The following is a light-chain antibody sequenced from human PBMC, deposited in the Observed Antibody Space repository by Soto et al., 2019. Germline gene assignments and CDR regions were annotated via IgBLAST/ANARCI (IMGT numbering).Light chain of an antibody. Sequence: EIVLTQSPGTLSLSPEERATLSCRASESVSTSYLACYQQKPGQAPRLIIYGASGRATGIPDRFSVSASGTDFTLTISRLEPEDFAVYYCQHYGTSALFGPGTKVDIK. J-gene: IGKJ3*01. CDR1: ESVSTSY. V-gene: IGKV3-20*01. CDR2: GAS. CDR3: QHYGTSAL.